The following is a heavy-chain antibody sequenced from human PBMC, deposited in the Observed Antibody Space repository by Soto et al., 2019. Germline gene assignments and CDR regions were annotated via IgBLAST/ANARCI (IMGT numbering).Heavy chain of an antibody. D-gene: IGHD3-22*01. V-gene: IGHV4-31*03. CDR1: GASITSDDFY. J-gene: IGHJ5*02. Sequence: SETLSLTCTVSGASITSDDFYCSWIRQHPGRGLEWIGYMYHSGNTYYNPSLRGRLTMSLDTSKNQFSLKLTSVTAADTAVYYCVKYYYDSSGLNWFDPWGPGTLVTVSS. CDR3: VKYYYDSSGLNWFDP. CDR2: MYHSGNT.